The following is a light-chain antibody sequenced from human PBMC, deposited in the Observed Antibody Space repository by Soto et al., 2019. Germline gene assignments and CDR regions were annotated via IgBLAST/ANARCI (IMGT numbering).Light chain of an antibody. CDR1: QSISSW. CDR3: QHYHSYPWT. CDR2: KAS. J-gene: IGKJ1*01. V-gene: IGKV1-5*03. Sequence: DIQLTQSPVSLSASVGERVTITCRASQSISSWLAWYQQKSGKAPNLLIYKASNLQTGVPSRFSRRGSGTEFTLTISGLQTEEFATYYCQHYHSYPWTVGQGTKVEI.